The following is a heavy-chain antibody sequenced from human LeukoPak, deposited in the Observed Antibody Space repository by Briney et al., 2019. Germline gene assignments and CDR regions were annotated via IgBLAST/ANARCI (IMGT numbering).Heavy chain of an antibody. CDR1: GYSFTSYW. D-gene: IGHD6-19*01. Sequence: GESLKISCKGAGYSFTSYWIGWVRQMPGKGLEWMGIIYPGDSDTRYSPSFQGQVTISADKSISTAYLQWSSLKASDTAMYYCARKKYSSGWYLDYWGQGTLVTVSS. CDR3: ARKKYSSGWYLDY. J-gene: IGHJ4*02. CDR2: IYPGDSDT. V-gene: IGHV5-51*01.